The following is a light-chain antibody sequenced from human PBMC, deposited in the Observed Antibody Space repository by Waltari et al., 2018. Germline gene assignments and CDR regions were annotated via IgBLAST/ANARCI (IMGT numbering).Light chain of an antibody. Sequence: DIVMTQSPDSLAVSLGERATINCKPRQSVSYTASNKHYLAWYQQKPGQPPKLIIYWASHREAWVPDRFSGSGSGTDFSLTISRLQSEDVAVYYCQQYYTTPLTCGGGTKVEI. CDR3: QQYYTTPLT. CDR2: WAS. CDR1: QSVSYTASNKHY. J-gene: IGKJ4*01. V-gene: IGKV4-1*01.